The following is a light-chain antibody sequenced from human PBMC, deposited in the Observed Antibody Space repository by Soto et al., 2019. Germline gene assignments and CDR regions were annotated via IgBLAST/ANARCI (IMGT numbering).Light chain of an antibody. CDR1: SSDLGGYNY. Sequence: QSALTQPASVSGSPGQSITISCTGTSSDLGGYNYVSWYQQHPGKAPKVMIYEVSNRLSGVSNRFSGSKSGNTASLTISGLQAEDEADYYCSSYTSSSTLVFGGGTKLTVL. CDR3: SSYTSSSTLV. J-gene: IGLJ2*01. CDR2: EVS. V-gene: IGLV2-14*01.